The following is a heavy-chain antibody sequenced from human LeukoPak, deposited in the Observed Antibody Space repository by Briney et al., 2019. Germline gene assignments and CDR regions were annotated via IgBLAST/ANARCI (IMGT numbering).Heavy chain of an antibody. CDR2: IYYSGST. J-gene: IGHJ4*02. CDR1: GGSISSYY. V-gene: IGHV4-59*01. Sequence: SETLSLTCTVSGGSISSYYWSWIRQPPPKGLDLIGYIYYSGSTNYNPSLKSRVTISVDTSKNQFSLKLSSVTAADTAVYYCARGSPYSSSFCFDYWGQGTLVTVSS. CDR3: ARGSPYSSSFCFDY. D-gene: IGHD6-6*01.